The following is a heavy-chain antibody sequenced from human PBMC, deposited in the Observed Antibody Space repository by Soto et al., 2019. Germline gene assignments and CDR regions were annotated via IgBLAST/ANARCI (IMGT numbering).Heavy chain of an antibody. CDR3: AKVRPPGIAAALIDY. Sequence: PGGSLRLSCAASGFTFSSYGMHWVRQAPGKGLEWVAVISYDGSNKYYADSVKGRFTISRDNSKNTLYLQMNSLRAEDTAVYYCAKVRPPGIAAALIDYWGQGXLVTVYS. V-gene: IGHV3-30*18. CDR1: GFTFSSYG. D-gene: IGHD6-13*01. CDR2: ISYDGSNK. J-gene: IGHJ4*02.